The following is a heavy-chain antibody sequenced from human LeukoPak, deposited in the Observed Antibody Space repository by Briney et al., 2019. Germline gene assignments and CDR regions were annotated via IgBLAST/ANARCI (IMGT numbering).Heavy chain of an antibody. Sequence: ASVKVSCKASGYTFTSYYMHWVQQAPGQGLEWMGIINPSGGSTSYAQKFQGRVTMTRDTSTSTVYMELSSLRSEDTAVYYCARFRAFDAFDIWGQGTMVTVSS. CDR2: INPSGGST. D-gene: IGHD3-16*01. V-gene: IGHV1-46*01. CDR1: GYTFTSYY. CDR3: ARFRAFDAFDI. J-gene: IGHJ3*02.